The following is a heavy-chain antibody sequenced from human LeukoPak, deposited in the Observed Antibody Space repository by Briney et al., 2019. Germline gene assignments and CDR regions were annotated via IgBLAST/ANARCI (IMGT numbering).Heavy chain of an antibody. V-gene: IGHV1-18*01. D-gene: IGHD3-10*01. J-gene: IGHJ6*02. CDR2: ISAYNGNT. CDR3: ARNYQRIWFGELKAYYYYGMDV. CDR1: GYTFTSYG. Sequence: GASVKVSCKASGYTFTSYGISWVRQAPGQGLEWMGWISAYNGNTNYAQKLQGRVTMTTDTSTSTAYMELRSLRSDDTAVYYCARNYQRIWFGELKAYYYYGMDVWGQGTTVTVSS.